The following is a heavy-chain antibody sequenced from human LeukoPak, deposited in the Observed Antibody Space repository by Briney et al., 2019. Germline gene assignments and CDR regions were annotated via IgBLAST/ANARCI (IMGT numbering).Heavy chain of an antibody. CDR1: GGSISSYY. CDR2: IYYSGSA. CDR3: ARVDPDSSSTLEVFDY. D-gene: IGHD6-6*01. J-gene: IGHJ4*02. V-gene: IGHV4-59*01. Sequence: SETLSLTCTVSGGSISSYYWSWIRQPPGKGLEWIGYIYYSGSANYNPSLKSRVTISVDTSKNQFSLKLSSVTAADTAVYYCARVDPDSSSTLEVFDYWGQGTLVTVSS.